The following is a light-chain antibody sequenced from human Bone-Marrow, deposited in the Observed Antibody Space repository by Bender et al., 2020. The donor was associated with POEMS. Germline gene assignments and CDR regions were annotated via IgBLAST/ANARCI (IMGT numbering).Light chain of an antibody. J-gene: IGLJ3*02. V-gene: IGLV1-44*01. Sequence: QSVLTQPPSASGTPGQRVTIPCLGTSSNSGINLVTWYNQLPGPAPKILIFINNQRPSGVPDRFSGSKSGTSASLAISGLQSEDEADYYCAAWEDSLNGWVFGGGTKLTVL. CDR1: SSNSGINL. CDR3: AAWEDSLNGWV. CDR2: INN.